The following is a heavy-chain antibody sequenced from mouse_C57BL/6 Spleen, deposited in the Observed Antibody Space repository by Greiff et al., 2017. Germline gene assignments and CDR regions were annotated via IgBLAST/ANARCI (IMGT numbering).Heavy chain of an antibody. V-gene: IGHV5-16*01. CDR3: ARGTYYGSSFDY. D-gene: IGHD1-1*01. J-gene: IGHJ2*01. CDR2: INYDGSST. CDR1: GFTFSDYY. Sequence: EVMLVESEGGLVQPGSSMKLSCTASGFTFSDYYMAWVRQVPEKGLEWVANINYDGSSTYYLDSLKSRFIISRDNAKNILYLQMSSLKSEDTATYYCARGTYYGSSFDYWGKGTTLTVAS.